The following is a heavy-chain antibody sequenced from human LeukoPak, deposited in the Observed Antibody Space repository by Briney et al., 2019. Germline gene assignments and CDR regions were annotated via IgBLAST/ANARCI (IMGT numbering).Heavy chain of an antibody. D-gene: IGHD3-3*01. Sequence: PGGSLRLSCAASGFTFSSYWMSWVRQAPGKGLEWVANIKQDGSEKYYVDSVKGRFTISRDNTKNSLYLQMNSLRAEDTAVYYCAKDEGTYYDFWSGYRYWGQGTLVTVSS. CDR3: AKDEGTYYDFWSGYRY. J-gene: IGHJ4*02. V-gene: IGHV3-7*01. CDR1: GFTFSSYW. CDR2: IKQDGSEK.